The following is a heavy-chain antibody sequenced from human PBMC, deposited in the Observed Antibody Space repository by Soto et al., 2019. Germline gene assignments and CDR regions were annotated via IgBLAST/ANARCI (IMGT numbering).Heavy chain of an antibody. V-gene: IGHV4-4*02. J-gene: IGHJ4*02. CDR3: ASQSSYRIDY. CDR1: GVSIGSGLW. CDR2: IFHSGAT. D-gene: IGHD3-10*01. Sequence: QVQLQESGPGLVMPSGTLSLTCDVSGVSIGSGLWWSWVRQPPGEGLEWLGEIFHSGATNYNPSLSSRVTISLDNSKNQFSLKMSSVTAADTALYYCASQSSYRIDYWGQGILVTVTS.